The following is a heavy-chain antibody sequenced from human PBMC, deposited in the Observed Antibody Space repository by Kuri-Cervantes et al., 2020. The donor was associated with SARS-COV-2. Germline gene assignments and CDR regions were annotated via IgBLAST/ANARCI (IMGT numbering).Heavy chain of an antibody. CDR1: GYSISSGYY. D-gene: IGHD1-1*01. Sequence: GGSLRLSCAVSGYSISSGYYWGWIRQPPGKGLEWVSYISSSGSTIYYADSVKGRFTISRDNAKNSLYLQMNSLRAEDTAVYYCARPAETGTRFDYWGQGTLVTVSS. CDR3: ARPAETGTRFDY. V-gene: IGHV3-11*04. J-gene: IGHJ4*02. CDR2: ISSSGSTI.